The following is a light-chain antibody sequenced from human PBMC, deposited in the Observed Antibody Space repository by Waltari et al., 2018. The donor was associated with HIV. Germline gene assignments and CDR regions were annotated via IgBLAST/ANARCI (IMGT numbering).Light chain of an antibody. CDR1: QGIRNY. V-gene: IGKV1-9*01. J-gene: IGKJ3*01. Sequence: DILLTQSPPFLSASVGDRVTISCRASQGIRNYLAWFQQKPGRAPKLLIFGATTLHTGVPSRFSGSGSGTQFTLTINSLQPEDFATYYCQQHNTYPLTFGPGTRVDVK. CDR2: GAT. CDR3: QQHNTYPLT.